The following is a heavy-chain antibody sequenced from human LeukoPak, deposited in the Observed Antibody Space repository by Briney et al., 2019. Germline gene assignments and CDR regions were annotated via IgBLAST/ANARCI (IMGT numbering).Heavy chain of an antibody. Sequence: SETLSLTCTVSGGSISPYYWSWIRQPPGKGLEWIGYVYYTGSTYYNPSLKSRVTILIDTSKNQFSLKLTSVTAADTAVYYCARVGSGCFDYWGQGTLVTVSS. J-gene: IGHJ4*02. V-gene: IGHV4-59*01. D-gene: IGHD6-19*01. CDR1: GGSISPYY. CDR2: VYYTGST. CDR3: ARVGSGCFDY.